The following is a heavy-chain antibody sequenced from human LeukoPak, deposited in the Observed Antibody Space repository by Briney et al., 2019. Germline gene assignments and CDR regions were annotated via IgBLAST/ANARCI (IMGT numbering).Heavy chain of an antibody. J-gene: IGHJ4*02. CDR3: IGLYFDY. CDR1: GFTFSCYG. Sequence: GGSLRLSCAASGFTFSCYGMHWVRQAPGKGLEWVAVISYDGSNKYYADSVKGRFTISRDNSKNTLYLQMNSLRAEDTAVYYCIGLYFDYWGQGTLVTVSS. V-gene: IGHV3-30*03. CDR2: ISYDGSNK.